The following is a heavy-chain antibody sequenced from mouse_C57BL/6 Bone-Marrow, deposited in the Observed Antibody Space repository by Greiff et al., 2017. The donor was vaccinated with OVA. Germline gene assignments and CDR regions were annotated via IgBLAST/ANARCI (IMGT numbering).Heavy chain of an antibody. Sequence: EVKLVESGGGLVKPGGSLKLSCAASGFTFSSYAMSWVRQTPEKRLEWVATISDGGSYTYYPDNVQGRFTISRDNAKNNLYLQMSHLKSEDTAMYYCARWLPSYWGQGTLVTVSA. D-gene: IGHD2-2*01. CDR2: ISDGGSYT. CDR1: GFTFSSYA. J-gene: IGHJ3*01. CDR3: ARWLPSY. V-gene: IGHV5-4*03.